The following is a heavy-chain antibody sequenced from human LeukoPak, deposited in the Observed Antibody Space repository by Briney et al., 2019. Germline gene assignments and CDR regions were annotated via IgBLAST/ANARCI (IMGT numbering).Heavy chain of an antibody. D-gene: IGHD1-26*01. CDR1: GGSFSGYY. J-gene: IGHJ6*02. CDR2: INHSGST. Sequence: SETLSLTCAVYGGSFSGYYWSWIRQPPGKGLEWIGEINHSGSTNYNPSLKSRVTISVDTPKNQFSLKLSSVTAADTAVYYCARGGDSGSYYRYYYYGMDVWGQGTTVTVSS. CDR3: ARGGDSGSYYRYYYYGMDV. V-gene: IGHV4-34*01.